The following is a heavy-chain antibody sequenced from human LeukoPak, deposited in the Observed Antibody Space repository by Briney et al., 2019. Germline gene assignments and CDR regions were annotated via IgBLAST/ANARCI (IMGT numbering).Heavy chain of an antibody. V-gene: IGHV1-69*05. J-gene: IGHJ4*02. Sequence: SVKVSCKASGGTFSSYAISWVRQAPGQGLEWMGGIFPIFGTANYAQKFQGRVTITTDESTSTAYMELSSLRSEDTAVYYCARAGTGTTYPFDYWGQGTLVTVSS. CDR3: ARAGTGTTYPFDY. CDR1: GGTFSSYA. CDR2: IFPIFGTA. D-gene: IGHD1-14*01.